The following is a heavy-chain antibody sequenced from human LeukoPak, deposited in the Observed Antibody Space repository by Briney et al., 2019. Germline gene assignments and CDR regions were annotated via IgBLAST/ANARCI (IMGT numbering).Heavy chain of an antibody. J-gene: IGHJ6*02. CDR1: GSTFDDYA. D-gene: IGHD3-22*01. CDR3: AKDMGDYYDSSGYYRSHYYGMDV. V-gene: IGHV3-9*01. CDR2: ISWNSGSI. Sequence: GGSLRLSCAASGSTFDDYAMHWVRQAPGKGLEWVSGISWNSGSIGYADSVKGRFTISRDNAKNSLYLQMNSLRAEDTALYYCAKDMGDYYDSSGYYRSHYYGMDVWGQGTTVTVSS.